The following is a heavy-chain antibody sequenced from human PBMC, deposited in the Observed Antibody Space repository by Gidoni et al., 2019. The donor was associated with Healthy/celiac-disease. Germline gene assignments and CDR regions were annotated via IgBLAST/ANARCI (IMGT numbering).Heavy chain of an antibody. D-gene: IGHD3-22*01. CDR2: INHSGST. CDR1: GGSFIGYS. Sequence: QLQHSCAGLFQPSDTLSLTFAVYGGSFIGYSWSWIRQPPGKGLEWIGEINHSGSTNDNPSLKSRVTISVDTYKKQFELKLSAGTGADTAVYYCERGRKYYYDSSGYHARGYFDYWGQGTLVTVSS. J-gene: IGHJ4*02. V-gene: IGHV4-34*01. CDR3: ERGRKYYYDSSGYHARGYFDY.